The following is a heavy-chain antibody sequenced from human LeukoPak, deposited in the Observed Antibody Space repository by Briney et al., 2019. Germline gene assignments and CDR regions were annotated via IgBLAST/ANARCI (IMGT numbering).Heavy chain of an antibody. CDR1: GYTFTGYY. Sequence: GASVKVSCKASGYTFTGYYMHWVRQAPGQGLEWMGWISPNSGGTNYAQKFQGRVTMTRDTSISTAYMELSSLRSDDTAVYYCARDRAVATIGGVDYWGQGTLVTVS. V-gene: IGHV1-2*02. D-gene: IGHD5-12*01. CDR3: ARDRAVATIGGVDY. CDR2: ISPNSGGT. J-gene: IGHJ4*02.